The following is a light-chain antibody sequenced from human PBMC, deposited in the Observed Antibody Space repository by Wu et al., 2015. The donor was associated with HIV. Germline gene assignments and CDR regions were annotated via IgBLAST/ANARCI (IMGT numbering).Light chain of an antibody. CDR3: QQYADSPYN. Sequence: EIVLTQSPGTLSLSPGERATLSCRASQTIRGSQLAWYQQKPSQAPRLLINGASKRATGIPDRLSGSGSGTDFTLIISRLEPEDFAVYYCQQYADSPYNFGQGTKLEIK. CDR2: GAS. V-gene: IGKV3-20*01. J-gene: IGKJ2*01. CDR1: QTIRGSQ.